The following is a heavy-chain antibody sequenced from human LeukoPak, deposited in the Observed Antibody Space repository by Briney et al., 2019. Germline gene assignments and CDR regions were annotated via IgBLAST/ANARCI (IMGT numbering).Heavy chain of an antibody. J-gene: IGHJ4*02. CDR2: IYYSGST. V-gene: IGHV4-59*01. CDR3: ARDIRYGGNSV. CDR1: GGSISSYY. D-gene: IGHD4-23*01. Sequence: SETLSLTCTVSGGSISSYYWSWIRQPPGKGLEWIGYIYYSGSTNYNPSLKSRGTISVDTSKNQCSLKLSSVTPADTAVYYCARDIRYGGNSVWGQGTLVTVSS.